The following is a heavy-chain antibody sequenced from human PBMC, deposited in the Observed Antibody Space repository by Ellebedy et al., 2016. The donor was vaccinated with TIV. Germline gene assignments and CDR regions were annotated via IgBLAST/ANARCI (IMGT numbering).Heavy chain of an antibody. CDR1: GFTFSNNW. J-gene: IGHJ4*02. D-gene: IGHD3-16*01. Sequence: GESLKISCAASGFTFSNNWMSWVRQAPGKGLAWVAIINEDGSDKYYVDSVKGRFTISRDNARNSVYLQMNSLRAEDSAVYYCTRDYGRAYEYWGQGTLVTVSS. CDR3: TRDYGRAYEY. CDR2: INEDGSDK. V-gene: IGHV3-7*01.